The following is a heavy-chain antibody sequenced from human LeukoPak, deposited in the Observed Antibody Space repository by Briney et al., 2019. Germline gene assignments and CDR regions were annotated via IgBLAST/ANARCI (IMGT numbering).Heavy chain of an antibody. CDR3: ARDPGDY. CDR1: GFTFSSYA. CDR2: ISYDGSNK. Sequence: GGSLRLSCAASGFTFSSYAMHWVRQAPGKGLEWVAVISYDGSNKYYADSVKGRFTISRDNSRNTLYLQMNSLRAEDTAVYYCARDPGDYWGQGTLVTVSS. J-gene: IGHJ4*02. D-gene: IGHD3-10*01. V-gene: IGHV3-30*04.